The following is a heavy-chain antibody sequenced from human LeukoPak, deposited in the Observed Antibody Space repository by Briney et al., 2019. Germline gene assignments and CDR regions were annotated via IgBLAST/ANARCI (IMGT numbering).Heavy chain of an antibody. CDR3: ARVAFGLYVMDV. J-gene: IGHJ6*02. Sequence: GGSLRLSCAASGFTFSTYSMNWVRQAPGKGLEWVSSISSDSNYIYYADSLKGRFTISRDNAKNSLYLQMIGLRAEDTAVYYCARVAFGLYVMDVWGQGTTVTVSS. D-gene: IGHD3/OR15-3a*01. CDR2: ISSDSNYI. CDR1: GFTFSTYS. V-gene: IGHV3-21*01.